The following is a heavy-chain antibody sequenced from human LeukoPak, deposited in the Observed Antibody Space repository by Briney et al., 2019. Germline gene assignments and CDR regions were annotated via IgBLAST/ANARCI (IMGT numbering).Heavy chain of an antibody. Sequence: PGGSLRLSCAASGFTFSSYSMDWVRQAPGKGLEWVSAISSSSSYIYYADSVKGRFTISRDNAKNSLYLQMNSLRAEDTAVYYCAREPAAVEMGTIMADWGQGTLVTVSS. CDR2: ISSSSSYI. J-gene: IGHJ4*02. V-gene: IGHV3-21*01. CDR1: GFTFSSYS. D-gene: IGHD5-24*01. CDR3: AREPAAVEMGTIMAD.